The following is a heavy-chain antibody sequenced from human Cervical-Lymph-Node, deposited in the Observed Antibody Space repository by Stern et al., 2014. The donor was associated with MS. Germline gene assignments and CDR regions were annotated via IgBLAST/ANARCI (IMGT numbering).Heavy chain of an antibody. CDR2: IYPGDSET. CDR1: GYRFSNYW. D-gene: IGHD6-19*01. V-gene: IGHV5-51*01. Sequence: VQLAHPGAEVKKPGESLKISCKGSGYRFSNYWIGWVRLMPGKGLEWMGIIYPGDSETIYSPSFQGRITISADTSISTAYLQWSSLKTSDTAFYYCARSAVFSTAVTGNLFDPWGQGTLVTVSS. CDR3: ARSAVFSTAVTGNLFDP. J-gene: IGHJ5*02.